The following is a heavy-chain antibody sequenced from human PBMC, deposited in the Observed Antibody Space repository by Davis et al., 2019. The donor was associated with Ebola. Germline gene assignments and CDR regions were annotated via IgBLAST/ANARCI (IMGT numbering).Heavy chain of an antibody. CDR1: GFTFSSYA. V-gene: IGHV3-23*01. Sequence: GESLKISCAASGFTFSSYAMSWVRQAPGKGLEWVSAISGSGGSTYYADSVKGRFTISRDNSKNTLYLQMNSLRAEDTAVYYCAKDLRGVRGNYFDYWGQGTLVTVSS. CDR3: AKDLRGVRGNYFDY. J-gene: IGHJ4*02. CDR2: ISGSGGST. D-gene: IGHD3-10*01.